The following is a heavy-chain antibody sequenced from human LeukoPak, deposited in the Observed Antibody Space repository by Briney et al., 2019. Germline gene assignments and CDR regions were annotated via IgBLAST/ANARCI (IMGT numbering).Heavy chain of an antibody. CDR2: ISYSGST. V-gene: IGHV4-59*01. D-gene: IGHD4-23*01. CDR3: TTDRYWDYGGKGVFDY. J-gene: IGHJ4*02. Sequence: SQTLSLTCTVSGGSLSPYYWSWIRQSPGKGLEWIGYISYSGSTNSHPSLKSRVTISVDMSKPQFYLELSSVTAADTAVYYCTTDRYWDYGGKGVFDYWGQGTLVTVSS. CDR1: GGSLSPYY.